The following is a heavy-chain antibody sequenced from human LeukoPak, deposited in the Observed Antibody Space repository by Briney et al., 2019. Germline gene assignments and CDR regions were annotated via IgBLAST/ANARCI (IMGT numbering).Heavy chain of an antibody. CDR2: IYSGGST. V-gene: IGHV3-53*01. D-gene: IGHD3-22*01. CDR1: GFSVSSNY. CDR3: ARYYDSSGYHYWYFDL. Sequence: GGSLRLSCAASGFSVSSNYMSWVRQAPAKGLEWVSVIYSGGSTYYADSVKGRFTISRDSSKNTLYLQMNSLRAEDTAVYYCARYYDSSGYHYWYFDLWGRGTLVTVSS. J-gene: IGHJ2*01.